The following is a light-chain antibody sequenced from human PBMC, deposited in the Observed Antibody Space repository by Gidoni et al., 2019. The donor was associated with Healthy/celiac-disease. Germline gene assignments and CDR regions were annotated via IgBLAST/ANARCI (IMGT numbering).Light chain of an antibody. Sequence: DIQMTQSPSSLSASVGDRVTITCRASQSISSYLNWYQQKPGKAPKLLIYAASSLQSGVPSSFIGSGSGTDFTLPISSLQPEDFATYSCQQSYSTPWTFGQGTKVEIK. CDR1: QSISSY. CDR3: QQSYSTPWT. J-gene: IGKJ1*01. V-gene: IGKV1-39*01. CDR2: AAS.